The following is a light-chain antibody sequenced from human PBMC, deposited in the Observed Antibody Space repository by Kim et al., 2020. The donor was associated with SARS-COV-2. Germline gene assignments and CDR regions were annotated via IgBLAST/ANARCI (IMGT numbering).Light chain of an antibody. CDR1: QGISSA. J-gene: IGKJ4*01. V-gene: IGKV1D-13*01. CDR2: DAS. CDR3: QQFINFPLT. Sequence: AIQLTQAPSSLSASVGDRVTITCRASQGISSALAWYQQKPGRAPKLLIHDASSLESGVPSRFSGSGSGTEFTLTISSLQPDDFATYYCQQFINFPLTCGGGTKLEI.